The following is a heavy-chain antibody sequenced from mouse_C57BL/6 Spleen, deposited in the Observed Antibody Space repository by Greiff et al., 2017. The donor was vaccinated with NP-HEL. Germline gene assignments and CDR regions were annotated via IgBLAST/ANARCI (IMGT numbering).Heavy chain of an antibody. V-gene: IGHV2-2*01. CDR3: AISYDYPFDY. Sequence: VQLQQSGPGLVQPSQSLSITCTVSGFSLTSYGVHWVRQSPGKGLEWLGVIWSGGSTDYNAAFISRLSISKDNSKSQVFFKMNSLQADDTAIYYCAISYDYPFDYWGQGTTLTVSS. CDR2: IWSGGST. D-gene: IGHD2-4*01. J-gene: IGHJ2*01. CDR1: GFSLTSYG.